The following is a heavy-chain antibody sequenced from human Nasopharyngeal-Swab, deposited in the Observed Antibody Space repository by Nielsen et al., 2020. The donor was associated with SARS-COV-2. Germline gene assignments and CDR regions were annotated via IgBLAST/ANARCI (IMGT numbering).Heavy chain of an antibody. CDR1: GFTFSSYA. Sequence: GSLKISCAASGFTFSSYAMSWVRQAPGKGLEWVSAISGSGGSTYYADSVKGRFTISRDNSKNTLYLQMNSLRAEDTAVYYCAKDSYPGWFDPWGQGTLVTVSS. CDR2: ISGSGGST. J-gene: IGHJ5*02. V-gene: IGHV3-23*01. CDR3: AKDSYPGWFDP.